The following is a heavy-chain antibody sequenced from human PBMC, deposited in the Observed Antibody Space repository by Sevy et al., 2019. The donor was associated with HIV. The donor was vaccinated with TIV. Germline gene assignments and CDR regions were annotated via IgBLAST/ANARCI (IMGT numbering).Heavy chain of an antibody. CDR3: ARGGPYCSSTSCYGRPDNWFDP. J-gene: IGHJ5*02. D-gene: IGHD2-2*01. Sequence: SETLSLTCAVYGGSFSGYYWSWIRQPPGKGLEWIGEINHGGSTNYNPSLKSRVTISVDTSKNQFSLKLSSVTAADTAVYYCARGGPYCSSTSCYGRPDNWFDPWGQGTLVTVSS. V-gene: IGHV4-34*01. CDR2: INHGGST. CDR1: GGSFSGYY.